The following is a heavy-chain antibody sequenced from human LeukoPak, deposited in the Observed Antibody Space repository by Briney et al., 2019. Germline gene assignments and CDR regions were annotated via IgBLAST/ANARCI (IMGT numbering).Heavy chain of an antibody. Sequence: GGSLRLSCAASGFTFSTYSMNWVRQAPGKGLEWVSSISSNNRYIYYADSVKGRFTISRDNAKNSLYLQMNSLRAEDTAVYYCARAERGMPDYWGQGTLVTVSS. CDR2: ISSNNRYI. J-gene: IGHJ4*02. D-gene: IGHD1-1*01. CDR1: GFTFSTYS. V-gene: IGHV3-21*01. CDR3: ARAERGMPDY.